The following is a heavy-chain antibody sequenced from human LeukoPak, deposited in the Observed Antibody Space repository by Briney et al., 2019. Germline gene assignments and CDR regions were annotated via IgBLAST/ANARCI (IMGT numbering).Heavy chain of an antibody. J-gene: IGHJ4*02. CDR1: GDSISTYY. D-gene: IGHD5-12*01. CDR2: IYYTGST. CDR3: ARGGGYEMPRVFDY. Sequence: SETLSLTCTVSGDSISTYYWSWIRQPPGKGLEWIGYIYYTGSTNYNPSLKSRVTMSVDASKNQFSLKLRSVTAADTAVYYCARGGGYEMPRVFDYWGQGTLVTVSS. V-gene: IGHV4-59*01.